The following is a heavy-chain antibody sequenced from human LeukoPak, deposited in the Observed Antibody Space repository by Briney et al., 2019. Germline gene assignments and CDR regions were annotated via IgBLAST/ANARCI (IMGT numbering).Heavy chain of an antibody. CDR2: IYYSGST. D-gene: IGHD2-15*01. J-gene: IGHJ5*02. V-gene: IGHV4-39*07. Sequence: SETLSLTCTVSGGSISSSSYSWGWIRQPPAKGLEWLGSIYYSGSTYYNPSLKSRVTISVDTSKNQFSLKLSSVTAADTAVYYCARDTVVVVSPPGWFDPWGQGTLVTVSS. CDR3: ARDTVVVVSPPGWFDP. CDR1: GGSISSSSYS.